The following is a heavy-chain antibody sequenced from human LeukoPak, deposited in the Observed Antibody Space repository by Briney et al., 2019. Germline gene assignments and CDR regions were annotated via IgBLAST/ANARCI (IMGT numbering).Heavy chain of an antibody. D-gene: IGHD6-6*01. CDR3: AKGEYSSSSRHYYFYYYMDV. V-gene: IGHV3-23*01. J-gene: IGHJ6*03. CDR2: ISGTGGNT. CDR1: GFTFSSYA. Sequence: GGSLRLSCAASGFTFSSYAMSWVRQAPGKGLEWVSGISGTGGNTFYADSAKGRFTISRDNSENKVNLQMNSLRAEDTAVYYCAKGEYSSSSRHYYFYYYMDVWGKGTTVTVSS.